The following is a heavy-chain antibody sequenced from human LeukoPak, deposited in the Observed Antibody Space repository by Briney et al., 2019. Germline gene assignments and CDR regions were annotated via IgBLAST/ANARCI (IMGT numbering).Heavy chain of an antibody. J-gene: IGHJ4*02. CDR2: VSGGSATI. Sequence: GGSLRLSCAASGFSFSRSAMSWVRQAPGKGLEWVSSVSGGSATIYYADSVKGRFTIFRDNSKNTVYLQMNNLRADDTAVYYCAKDPRVATIEIFDSWGQGTLVTVSS. CDR1: GFSFSRSA. V-gene: IGHV3-23*01. CDR3: AKDPRVATIEIFDS. D-gene: IGHD5-24*01.